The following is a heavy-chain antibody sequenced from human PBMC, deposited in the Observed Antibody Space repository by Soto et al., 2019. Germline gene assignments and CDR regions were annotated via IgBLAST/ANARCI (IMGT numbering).Heavy chain of an antibody. V-gene: IGHV4-61*08. D-gene: IGHD6-19*01. J-gene: IGHJ4*02. CDR1: GGSISSVDYY. Sequence: QVQLQESGPGLVKPSETLSLTCAVSGGSISSVDYYWSWIRQPPGKGLEWIGYVYYSGSTNYNPSLKSRVTISVDRSNKQFSLKLRSVTAGETAVYYCARSSYSSIAVTQFDSCGQGTLVTVSS. CDR2: VYYSGST. CDR3: ARSSYSSIAVTQFDS.